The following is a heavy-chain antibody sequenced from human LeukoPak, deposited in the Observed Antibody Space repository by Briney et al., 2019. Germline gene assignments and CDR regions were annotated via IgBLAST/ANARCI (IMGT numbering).Heavy chain of an antibody. V-gene: IGHV1-69*04. CDR2: IIPIHGIT. J-gene: IGHJ3*01. CDR3: AREDYYANYAFDF. D-gene: IGHD3-10*01. CDR1: GYTFTSYG. Sequence: ASVKVSCKASGYTFTSYGISWVRQAPGQGLEWMGRIIPIHGITNYAQKFQGRVTITADKSTTTAYMELSSLRSEDTAVYYCAREDYYANYAFDFWGQGTMVTVSS.